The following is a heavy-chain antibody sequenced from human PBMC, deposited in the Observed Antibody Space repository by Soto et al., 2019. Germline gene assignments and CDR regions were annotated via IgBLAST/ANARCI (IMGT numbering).Heavy chain of an antibody. Sequence: SQTLSLTCAISGDSVSSNSAAWNWIRQSPSRGLEWLGRTYYRSKWYNDYAVSVKSRITINPDTPKNQFSLQLNSVTPEDTAVYYCARDLMVRGAYYYYYGMDVWGQGTTVTVSS. CDR1: GDSVSSNSAA. V-gene: IGHV6-1*01. CDR3: ARDLMVRGAYYYYYGMDV. CDR2: TYYRSKWYN. D-gene: IGHD3-10*01. J-gene: IGHJ6*02.